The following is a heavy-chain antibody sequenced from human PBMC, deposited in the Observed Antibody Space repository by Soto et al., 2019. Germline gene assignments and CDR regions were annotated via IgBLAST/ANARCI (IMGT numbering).Heavy chain of an antibody. V-gene: IGHV4-31*11. Sequence: PSETLSLTCAVSGGSISSGDYYWSWIRQHPGKGLEWVGYIYYSGSTYYNPSLKSRLTISVDTSKNQFSLKLSSGTAADTAVYHCERGRTDSNWSPFFDYWGQGTLVTVS. CDR1: GGSISSGDYY. CDR2: IYYSGST. CDR3: ERGRTDSNWSPFFDY. J-gene: IGHJ4*02. D-gene: IGHD6-13*01.